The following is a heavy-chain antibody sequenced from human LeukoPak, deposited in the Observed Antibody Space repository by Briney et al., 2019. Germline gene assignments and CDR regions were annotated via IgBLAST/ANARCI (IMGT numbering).Heavy chain of an antibody. D-gene: IGHD3-22*01. CDR2: IYYSGST. V-gene: IGHV4-59*01. CDR1: GGSISSYY. J-gene: IGHJ3*02. CDR3: ARDLNYYDSSGCPNDAFDI. Sequence: SETLSLTCTVSGGSISSYYWSWIRQPPGKGLEWIGYIYYSGSTNYNPSLKSRVTISVDTSKNQFSLKLSSVTAADTAVYYCARDLNYYDSSGCPNDAFDIWGQGTMVTVSS.